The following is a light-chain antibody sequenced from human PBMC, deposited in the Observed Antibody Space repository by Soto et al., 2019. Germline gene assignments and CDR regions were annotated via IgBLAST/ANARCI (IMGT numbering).Light chain of an antibody. CDR1: QRVSSS. V-gene: IGKV3-15*01. Sequence: EIVMPQSPATPSVSPGERATLSCRARQRVSSSLASYQQKPGQAPRLLIYGASTRATGIPARFSGSGSGTEFTLTISSLQSEDFAVYYCQQYNNWPPWTFGQGTKVDIK. J-gene: IGKJ1*01. CDR2: GAS. CDR3: QQYNNWPPWT.